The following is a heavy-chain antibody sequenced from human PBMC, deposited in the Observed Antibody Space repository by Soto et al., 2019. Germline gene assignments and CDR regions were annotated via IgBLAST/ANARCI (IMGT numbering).Heavy chain of an antibody. CDR3: AREGSMAALGY. CDR1: GYTFTSYA. J-gene: IGHJ4*02. D-gene: IGHD6-19*01. CDR2: INAGNGNT. V-gene: IGHV1-3*01. Sequence: ASVKVSCKASGYTFTSYAMHWVGQAPGQRLDWMGWINAGNGNTKYSQKFQGRVTITRDTCASTAYMELSSLRSEDTAVYYCAREGSMAALGYWSQGTLVTVSS.